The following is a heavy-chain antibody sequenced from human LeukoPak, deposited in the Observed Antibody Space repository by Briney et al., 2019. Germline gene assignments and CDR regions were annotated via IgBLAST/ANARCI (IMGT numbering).Heavy chain of an antibody. D-gene: IGHD3-22*01. CDR1: GYTFTSYG. CDR2: ISAYNGNT. V-gene: IGHV1-18*01. J-gene: IGHJ6*02. Sequence: ASVKVSCKASGYTFTSYGISWVRQAPGQGLEWMGWISAYNGNTNYAQKLQGRVTMTTDTSTSTAYMELRSLRSDDTAVYYCAREFSSGPSGNPDYYYGMDVWGQGTTVTVPS. CDR3: AREFSSGPSGNPDYYYGMDV.